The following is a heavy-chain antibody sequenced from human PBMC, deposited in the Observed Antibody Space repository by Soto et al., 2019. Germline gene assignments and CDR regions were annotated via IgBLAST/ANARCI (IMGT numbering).Heavy chain of an antibody. Sequence: SGYTFTSYDINWVRQATGQGLEWMGWMNPNSGNTGYAQKFQGRVTMTRNTSISTAYMELSSLRSEDTAVYYCARAPWGNNWFDPWGQGTLVTVSS. V-gene: IGHV1-8*01. CDR1: GYTFTSYD. J-gene: IGHJ5*02. D-gene: IGHD3-16*01. CDR2: MNPNSGNT. CDR3: ARAPWGNNWFDP.